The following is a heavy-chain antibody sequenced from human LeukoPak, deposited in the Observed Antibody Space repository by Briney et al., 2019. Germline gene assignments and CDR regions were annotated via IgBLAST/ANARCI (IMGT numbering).Heavy chain of an antibody. CDR2: IYTSGST. CDR1: GGSISSGSYY. J-gene: IGHJ6*02. CDR3: ARESSGWYYYGMDV. D-gene: IGHD6-19*01. Sequence: SQTLSLTCTVSGGSISSGSYYWSWIRQPAGKGLEWIGRIYTSGSTNYNPSLKSRVTISVDTSKNQFPLKLSSVTAADTAVYYCARESSGWYYYGMDVWGQGTTVTASS. V-gene: IGHV4-61*02.